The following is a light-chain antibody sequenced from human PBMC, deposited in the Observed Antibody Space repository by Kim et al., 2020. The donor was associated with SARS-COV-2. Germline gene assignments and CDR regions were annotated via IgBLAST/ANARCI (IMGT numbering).Light chain of an antibody. CDR2: GPS. Sequence: SLSPGETATLSCRARQSVSINVASYQQKPGQAPTLLLHGPSPRATGVPARFSGSGSGTEFTLTISSLQSEDFAVYYCQQYYDWPTFGQGTKVDIK. J-gene: IGKJ1*01. CDR3: QQYYDWPT. CDR1: QSVSIN. V-gene: IGKV3-15*01.